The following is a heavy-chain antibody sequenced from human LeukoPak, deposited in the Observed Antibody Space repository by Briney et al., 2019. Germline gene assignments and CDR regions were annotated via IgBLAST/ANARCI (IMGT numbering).Heavy chain of an antibody. Sequence: PSETLSLTCTVSGGSISSYYWSWIRQPPGKGLEWIGYIYHSGSTYYNPSLKSRVTISVDRSKNQFSLKLSSVTAADTAVYYCARDLRSAPMIVVADDAFDIWGQGTMVTVSS. CDR1: GGSISSYY. V-gene: IGHV4-59*12. J-gene: IGHJ3*02. CDR3: ARDLRSAPMIVVADDAFDI. CDR2: IYHSGST. D-gene: IGHD3-22*01.